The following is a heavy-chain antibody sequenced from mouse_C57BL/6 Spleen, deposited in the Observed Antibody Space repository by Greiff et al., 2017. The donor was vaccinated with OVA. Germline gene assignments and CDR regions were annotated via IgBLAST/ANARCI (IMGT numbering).Heavy chain of an antibody. D-gene: IGHD6-1*01. J-gene: IGHJ4*01. CDR2: IWSGGST. Sequence: VHLVESGPGLVQPSQCLSITCTVSGFSFTSYCVHWVRQSPGKGLEWLGVIWSGGSTAYNAAFISSLSITNDHSKSQVFFKMNRRQADDTAIYYWARNEGNDGLYYYAMDYWGQGTSVTVSS. V-gene: IGHV2-2*01. CDR3: ARNEGNDGLYYYAMDY. CDR1: GFSFTSYC.